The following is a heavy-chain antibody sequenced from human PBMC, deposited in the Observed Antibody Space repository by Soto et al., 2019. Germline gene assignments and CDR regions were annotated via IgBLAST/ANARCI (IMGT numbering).Heavy chain of an antibody. V-gene: IGHV3-74*03. CDR2: INSDGSTT. CDR3: ACLPMPRGQGDF. Sequence: EVQLVESGGGLVQPGGSLRLSCAASGFTFSSYWMHWVRQVPGKGLVWVSRINSDGSTTQYADSVRGRFTISRDNAKNTLFLEVNSLTIEDTAVSFCACLPMPRGQGDFWGEGTLVTVSS. J-gene: IGHJ4*02. D-gene: IGHD3-10*01. CDR1: GFTFSSYW.